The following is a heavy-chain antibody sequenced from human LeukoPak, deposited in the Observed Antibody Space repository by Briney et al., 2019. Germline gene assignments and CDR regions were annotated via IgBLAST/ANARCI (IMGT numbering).Heavy chain of an antibody. CDR2: IYCGGST. J-gene: IGHJ4*02. V-gene: IGHV3-53*01. Sequence: PGGSLGLSCASCGFIVSSNYMRWVRQAPGKGLEWGSVIYCGGSTYYAHSLEGRFTIPRDNSKNTPYLQMNSLRAEDTAVYYCAGLYGDYGPYYFDYWGQGTLVTVSS. CDR1: GFIVSSNY. D-gene: IGHD4-17*01. CDR3: AGLYGDYGPYYFDY.